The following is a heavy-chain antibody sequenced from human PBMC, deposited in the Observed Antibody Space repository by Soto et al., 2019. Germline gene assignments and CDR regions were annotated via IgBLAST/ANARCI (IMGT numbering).Heavy chain of an antibody. CDR1: GFTVSHNY. CDR3: SFQSPLAGWLDP. J-gene: IGHJ5*02. V-gene: IGHV3-53*01. CDR2: VFGGGHT. Sequence: EVQLVESGGTLIPPGGSLRLSCAASGFTVSHNYMSWVRLAPGKGLEWVPSVFGGGHTTYADSVKGRFSVSRDNSVNTFYLQMTGLRSDDTAVYYCSFQSPLAGWLDPWGQGTLVTVSS.